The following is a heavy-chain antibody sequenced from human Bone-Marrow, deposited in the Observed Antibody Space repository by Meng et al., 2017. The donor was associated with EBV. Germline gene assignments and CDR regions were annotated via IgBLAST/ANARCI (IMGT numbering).Heavy chain of an antibody. CDR2: IYRGGNT. Sequence: EGQLVGSGGGLIQPGGSLRLSCAASGFTVSSSYMSWVRQAPGKGLQWVSLIYRGGNTYYADSVKGRFTISRDSSKNTLYLRMSSLRAEDTAVYYCARGEGDYWGQGTLVTASS. CDR1: GFTVSSSY. V-gene: IGHV3-53*01. J-gene: IGHJ4*02. CDR3: ARGEGDY.